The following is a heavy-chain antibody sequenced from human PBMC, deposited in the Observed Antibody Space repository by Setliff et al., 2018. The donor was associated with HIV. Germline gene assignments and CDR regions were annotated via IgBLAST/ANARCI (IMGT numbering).Heavy chain of an antibody. V-gene: IGHV4-59*08. J-gene: IGHJ4*02. CDR1: GGSLNNYY. CDR2: IYYSGTS. D-gene: IGHD4-17*01. Sequence: SETLSLTCSVSGGSLNNYYWVWVRQPPGKGLECIGYIYYSGTSNYNPSLRGRVAISVDASNNLFSRNLKSVTAADTAVYYCARSTSDYTAAIPPLQDWGQGTLVTVSS. CDR3: ARSTSDYTAAIPPLQD.